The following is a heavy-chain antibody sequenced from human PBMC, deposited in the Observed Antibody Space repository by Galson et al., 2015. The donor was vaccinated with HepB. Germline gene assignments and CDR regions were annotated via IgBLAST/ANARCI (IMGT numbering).Heavy chain of an antibody. D-gene: IGHD5-18*01. CDR2: IWHDGSNK. CDR3: AREVHGDTASLYYYYIDV. Sequence: SLRLSCAASGFTFSSYGMHWVRQAPGKGLEWVAVIWHDGSNKYYADSVKGRFTISRDNSKNTLYLQMNSLRAEDTAVYYCAREVHGDTASLYYYYIDVWGKGTTVTVSS. V-gene: IGHV3-33*01. CDR1: GFTFSSYG. J-gene: IGHJ6*03.